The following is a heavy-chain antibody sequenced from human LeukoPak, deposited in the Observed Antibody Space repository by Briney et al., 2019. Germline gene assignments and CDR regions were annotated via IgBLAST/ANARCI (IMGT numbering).Heavy chain of an antibody. J-gene: IGHJ6*03. D-gene: IGHD2-2*01. V-gene: IGHV3-21*01. Sequence: KAGGSLRLSCAASGFTFSSYWMSWVRQAPGKGLEWVSSISSSSSYIYYADSVKGRFTISRDNAKNSLYLQMNSLRAEDTAVYYCARGQDCSSTSCLIYMDVWGKGTTVTVSS. CDR2: ISSSSSYI. CDR3: ARGQDCSSTSCLIYMDV. CDR1: GFTFSSYW.